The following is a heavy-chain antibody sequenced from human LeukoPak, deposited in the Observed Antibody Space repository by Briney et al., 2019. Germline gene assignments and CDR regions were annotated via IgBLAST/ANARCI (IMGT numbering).Heavy chain of an antibody. CDR2: LYGGGST. D-gene: IGHD2-2*01. Sequence: GGSLRLSCAASGFTVRSNYMTWVRQAPGKGLEWVSVLYGGGSTYYADSVKGRFTISRDNSKNTLYLQLNRLRAEDTAVYYCPGLCGSISCPEVVGHWGQGTLVTVSS. J-gene: IGHJ4*02. CDR1: GFTVRSNY. CDR3: PGLCGSISCPEVVGH. V-gene: IGHV3-66*02.